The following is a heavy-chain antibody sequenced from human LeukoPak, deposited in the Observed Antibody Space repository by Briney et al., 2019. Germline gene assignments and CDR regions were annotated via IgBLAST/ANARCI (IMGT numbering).Heavy chain of an antibody. CDR2: IYYSGST. D-gene: IGHD1-26*01. Sequence: SETLSLTCTVSGGSISSYYWSWIRQPPGKGLEWIGYIYYSGSTNYNPSLKSRVTLSVDTSKNQFSLKLSSVTAADTAVYYCARDPGGSYYEGLYFQHWGQGTLVTVSS. CDR3: ARDPGGSYYEGLYFQH. V-gene: IGHV4-59*01. J-gene: IGHJ1*01. CDR1: GGSISSYY.